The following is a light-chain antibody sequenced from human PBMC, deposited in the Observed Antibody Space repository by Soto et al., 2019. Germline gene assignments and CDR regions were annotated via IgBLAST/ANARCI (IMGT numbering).Light chain of an antibody. Sequence: EIVLTQSPATLSLSPGERATLSCGASQSVSNSYLAWYQQKPGLAPRLLIYDASSRATGIPDRFSGSGSGTDFPLTISRLEPEDFAVYYCQQYGSSPYTFGQGTKLEIK. CDR3: QQYGSSPYT. CDR2: DAS. V-gene: IGKV3D-20*01. CDR1: QSVSNSY. J-gene: IGKJ2*01.